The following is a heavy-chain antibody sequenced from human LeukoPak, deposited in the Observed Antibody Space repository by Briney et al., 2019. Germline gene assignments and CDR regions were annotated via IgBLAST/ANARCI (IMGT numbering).Heavy chain of an antibody. Sequence: GASVKVSCKASGGTFSSYAISWVRQAPGQGLEWMGGIIPIFGTANYAQKFQGRVTITTDESTSTAYMELSSLRSEGTAVYYCARESRDGSRDYFDYWGQGTLVTVSS. CDR3: ARESRDGSRDYFDY. D-gene: IGHD5-24*01. CDR2: IIPIFGTA. V-gene: IGHV1-69*05. CDR1: GGTFSSYA. J-gene: IGHJ4*02.